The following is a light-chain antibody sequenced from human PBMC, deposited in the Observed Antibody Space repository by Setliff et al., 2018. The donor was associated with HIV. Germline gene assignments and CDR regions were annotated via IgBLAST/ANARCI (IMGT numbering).Light chain of an antibody. CDR1: NFGSTS. J-gene: IGLJ1*01. CDR3: QAWDSSSDHPAV. Sequence: SYALTQPPSVSVAPGKTARITCGGNNFGSTSVHWYQQKPGQAPVLVIHYNSGRPSGIPERFSGPKSGNAATLAISRVEAGDEADYYCQAWDSSSDHPAVFGTGTKVTVL. CDR2: YNS. V-gene: IGLV3-21*04.